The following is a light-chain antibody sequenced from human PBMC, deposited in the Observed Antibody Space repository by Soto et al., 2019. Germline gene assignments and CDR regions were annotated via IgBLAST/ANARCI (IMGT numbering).Light chain of an antibody. CDR3: TSYVGNDTWV. V-gene: IGLV2-8*01. CDR1: SSDVGAYKY. CDR2: EVT. J-gene: IGLJ3*02. Sequence: QSALTQPPSASGSPGQSVTISCTGTSSDVGAYKYVSWYQQYPGKAPKLMIYEVTKRPSGVPDRFSGPKSGNTASLTVSELQAEDEADYYCTSYVGNDTWVFGGGTKLTVL.